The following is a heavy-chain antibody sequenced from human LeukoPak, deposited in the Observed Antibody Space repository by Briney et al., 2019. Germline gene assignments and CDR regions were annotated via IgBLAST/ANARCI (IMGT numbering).Heavy chain of an antibody. D-gene: IGHD2-2*01. CDR3: ARGYCSSTSCYGFDY. CDR1: GGSISSGGYS. J-gene: IGHJ4*02. CDR2: IYHSGST. V-gene: IGHV4-30-2*01. Sequence: PSETLSLTCAVSGGSISSGGYSWSWIRQPPGKGLEWIGYIYHSGSTYYNPSLKGRVTISVDRSKNQFSLKLSSVTAADTAVYYCARGYCSSTSCYGFDYWGQGTLVTVSS.